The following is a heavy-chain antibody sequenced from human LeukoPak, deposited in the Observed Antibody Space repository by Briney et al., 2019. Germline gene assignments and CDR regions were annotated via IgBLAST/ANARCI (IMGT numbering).Heavy chain of an antibody. Sequence: GRSLRLSCAASGFTFSSYGMHWVRQAPGKGLEWVAVIWYDGSNKYYADSVKGRFTISRDNSKNTLYLQMGSLRAEDMAVYYCARGTAMVINWGQGTLVTVSS. CDR3: ARGTAMVIN. CDR1: GFTFSSYG. V-gene: IGHV3-33*01. J-gene: IGHJ4*02. D-gene: IGHD5-18*01. CDR2: IWYDGSNK.